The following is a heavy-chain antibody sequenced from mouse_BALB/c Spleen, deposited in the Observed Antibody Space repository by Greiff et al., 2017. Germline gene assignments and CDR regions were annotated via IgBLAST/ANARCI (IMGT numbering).Heavy chain of an antibody. CDR1: GYSITSGYY. D-gene: IGHD2-14*01. Sequence: EVQLQQSGPGLVKPSQSLSLTCSVTGYSITSGYYWNWIRQLPGNKLEWMGYISYDGSNNYNPSLKNRISITRDTSKNQFFLKLNSVTTEDTATYYCAREGTYYAMDYWGQGTSVTVSS. CDR3: AREGTYYAMDY. CDR2: ISYDGSN. J-gene: IGHJ4*01. V-gene: IGHV3-6*02.